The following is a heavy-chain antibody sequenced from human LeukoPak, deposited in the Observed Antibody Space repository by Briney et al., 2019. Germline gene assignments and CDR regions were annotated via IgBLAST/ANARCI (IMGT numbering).Heavy chain of an antibody. D-gene: IGHD3-16*01. V-gene: IGHV3-23*01. CDR2: ISGSGGST. CDR1: GFTFISYA. CDR3: AKDRDDYVWGSYLGAFDI. J-gene: IGHJ3*02. Sequence: GGSLRLSCAASGFTFISYAMSWVRQAPVRGLEWVSIISGSGGSTYYADSVKGRFTISRDNSKNTLYLQMNSLRAEDTAVFYCAKDRDDYVWGSYLGAFDIWGQGTMVTVSS.